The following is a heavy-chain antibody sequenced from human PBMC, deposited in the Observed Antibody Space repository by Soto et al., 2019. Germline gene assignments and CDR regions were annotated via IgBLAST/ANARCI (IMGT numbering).Heavy chain of an antibody. J-gene: IGHJ4*02. CDR3: VREGIGNYGSGFD. V-gene: IGHV3-21*01. CDR1: GFTFSSHS. Sequence: EVHLVESGGGLVKPGGSLRLSCAASGFTFSSHSMTWVRQAPGKGLEWVSSITSGSRYMYYAGSVKGRFTISRDNAEKSLYLQMNSLSAEDTAVYFCVREGIGNYGSGFDWGQGTLVTVSS. CDR2: ITSGSRYM. D-gene: IGHD3-10*01.